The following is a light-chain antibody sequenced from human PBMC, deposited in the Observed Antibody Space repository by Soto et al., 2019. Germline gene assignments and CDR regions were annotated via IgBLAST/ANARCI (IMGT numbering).Light chain of an antibody. Sequence: QSVLTQPASVSGSPGQSITISCTGTSGDIGSYNRVSWYQQHPGKAPKLIIYEVTDRPSGVSNRFSGSKSGNTASLTISGLQAEDEADYFCSSYTSGSTLYVFGSGTNVTVL. J-gene: IGLJ1*01. CDR2: EVT. CDR3: SSYTSGSTLYV. CDR1: SGDIGSYNR. V-gene: IGLV2-14*01.